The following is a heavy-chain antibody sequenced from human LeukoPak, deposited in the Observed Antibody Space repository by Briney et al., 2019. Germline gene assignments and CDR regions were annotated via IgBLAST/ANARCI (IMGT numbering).Heavy chain of an antibody. Sequence: GASVKASCKASGYTFTGYYMHWVRQAPGQGLEWMGRINPNSGGTNYAQKFQGRVTMTRDTSISTAYMELSRLRSDDTAVYYCARDRLEGNYYDSSGYQTFDYWGQGTLVTVSS. V-gene: IGHV1-2*06. D-gene: IGHD3-22*01. CDR1: GYTFTGYY. CDR3: ARDRLEGNYYDSSGYQTFDY. J-gene: IGHJ4*02. CDR2: INPNSGGT.